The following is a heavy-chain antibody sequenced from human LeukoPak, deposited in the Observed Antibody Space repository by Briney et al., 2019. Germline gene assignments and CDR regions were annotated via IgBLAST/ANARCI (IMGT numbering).Heavy chain of an antibody. CDR3: ARVGLKPGGVDV. CDR1: GFTVSSNY. CDR2: IYSGGST. D-gene: IGHD3-10*01. Sequence: PGGSLRLSCAASGFTVSSNYMSWVRQAPGKGLEWVSVIYSGGSTYYADSVKGRFTISRDNAKNSLYLQMNSLRAEDTAVYYCARVGLKPGGVDVWGQGTTVTVSS. J-gene: IGHJ6*02. V-gene: IGHV3-53*01.